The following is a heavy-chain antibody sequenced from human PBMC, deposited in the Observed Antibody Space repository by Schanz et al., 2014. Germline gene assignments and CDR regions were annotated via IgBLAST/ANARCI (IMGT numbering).Heavy chain of an antibody. J-gene: IGHJ4*02. V-gene: IGHV1-3*04. Sequence: QVQLVQSGAEAKKPGASVKVSCQASGYTFAGHAVHWVRQAPGQGPEWVGWIHTGSGNTKYSQKFEGRVTITRDTSTNIVYMELSSLRSEDTAVYYCARDGEAAAGCDYWGQGTLVTVSS. CDR3: ARDGEAAAGCDY. CDR2: IHTGSGNT. D-gene: IGHD6-13*01. CDR1: GYTFAGHA.